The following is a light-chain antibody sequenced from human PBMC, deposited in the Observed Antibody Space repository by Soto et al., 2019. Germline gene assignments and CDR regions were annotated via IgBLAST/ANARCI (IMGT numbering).Light chain of an antibody. CDR2: GVS. CDR1: SSDVGSYNL. CDR3: CSYAGSSTFVVV. Sequence: QSALTQPASVSGSPGQSITISCTGTSSDVGSYNLVSWYQQHPGKAPKLMIYGVSKRPSGVSNRFSGSKSGNTASLTISGLQAEDEADYYCCSYAGSSTFVVVFGGGTKVTVL. J-gene: IGLJ2*01. V-gene: IGLV2-23*02.